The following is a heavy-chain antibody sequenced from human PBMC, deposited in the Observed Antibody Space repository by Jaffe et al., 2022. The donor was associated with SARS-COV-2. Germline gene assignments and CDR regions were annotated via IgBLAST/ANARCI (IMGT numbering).Heavy chain of an antibody. Sequence: QVQLQESGPGLVKPSETLSLTCTVSGGSISSYYWSWIRQPPGKGLEWIGYIYYSGSTNYNPSLKSRVTISVDTSKNQFSLKLSSVTAADTAVYYCARDGGQWLVRGCFDYWGQGTLVTVSS. D-gene: IGHD6-19*01. V-gene: IGHV4-59*01. J-gene: IGHJ4*02. CDR2: IYYSGST. CDR1: GGSISSYY. CDR3: ARDGGQWLVRGCFDY.